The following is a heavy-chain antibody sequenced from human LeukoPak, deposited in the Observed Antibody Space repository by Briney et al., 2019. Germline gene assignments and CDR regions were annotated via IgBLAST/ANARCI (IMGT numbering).Heavy chain of an antibody. Sequence: PGGSLRLSCVASGFTFSSYVMSWVRQAPGKGLEWVSSISGGGGGAYYADPAKGRFTISRDNSKNTLHLQMNRLRAEDTAIYYCAKDLAATQLSYFDYWGQGTLVTVSS. CDR2: ISGGGGGA. V-gene: IGHV3-23*01. D-gene: IGHD2-15*01. CDR3: AKDLAATQLSYFDY. CDR1: GFTFSSYV. J-gene: IGHJ4*02.